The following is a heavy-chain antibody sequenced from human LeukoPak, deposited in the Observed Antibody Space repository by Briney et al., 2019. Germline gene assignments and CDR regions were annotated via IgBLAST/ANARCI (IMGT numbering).Heavy chain of an antibody. D-gene: IGHD2-15*01. Sequence: ASVKLSCKASGYTFTSYSISSVRQAPGQRLEWMGWISVYNGNTNYAQTLQGRVTMTTDTSTSTAYMELMSLSSDDTAVYYCARDLDERAAPLDYGMDVWGQGTTVTVSS. CDR3: ARDLDERAAPLDYGMDV. J-gene: IGHJ6*02. CDR1: GYTFTSYS. V-gene: IGHV1-18*01. CDR2: ISVYNGNT.